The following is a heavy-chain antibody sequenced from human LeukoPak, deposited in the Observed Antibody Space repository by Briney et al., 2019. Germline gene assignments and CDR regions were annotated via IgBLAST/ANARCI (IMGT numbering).Heavy chain of an antibody. V-gene: IGHV4-34*01. CDR3: ARGGDRGYVN. D-gene: IGHD5-12*01. Sequence: SETLSLTCAVYGGSFTGYYWSWIRQPPGKGLEWIGEINHRGSTNYSPSLKSRVTISLDTSKSQFSLKLSSVTAADTAVYHCARGGDRGYVNWGQGTLVTVSS. CDR2: INHRGST. J-gene: IGHJ4*02. CDR1: GGSFTGYY.